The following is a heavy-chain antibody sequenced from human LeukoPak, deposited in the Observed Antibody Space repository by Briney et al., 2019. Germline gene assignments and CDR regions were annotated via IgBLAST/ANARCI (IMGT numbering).Heavy chain of an antibody. J-gene: IGHJ4*02. CDR1: GGSISSGSYY. D-gene: IGHD3-16*01. Sequence: SQTLSLTCTVSGGSISSGSYYWSWIRQPAGKGLEWIGRIYTSGSTNYNPSLKSRVTISVDTSKNQFSLKLSSVTAADTAVYYCASSLGIPKTWGQGTLVTVSS. V-gene: IGHV4-61*02. CDR3: ASSLGIPKT. CDR2: IYTSGST.